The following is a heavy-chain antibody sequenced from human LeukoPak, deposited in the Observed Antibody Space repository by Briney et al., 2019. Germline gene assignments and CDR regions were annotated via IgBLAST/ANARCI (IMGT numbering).Heavy chain of an antibody. CDR2: LHYSGGI. CDR1: GGSISDHH. J-gene: IGHJ6*03. V-gene: IGHV4-59*11. D-gene: IGHD3-10*02. CDR3: AKFGTYPMHVSYSYYYIDV. Sequence: SETLSLTCTVSGGSISDHHWSWIRQPPGKGLGYIGSLHYSGGIDSSPSLKSRVSTSVDTSKNQFSLRLSSVTAADTAVYYCAKFGTYPMHVSYSYYYIDVWGKGTTVTVSS.